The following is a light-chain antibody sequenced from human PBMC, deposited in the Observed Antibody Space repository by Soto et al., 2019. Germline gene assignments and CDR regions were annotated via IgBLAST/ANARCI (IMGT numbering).Light chain of an antibody. J-gene: IGKJ2*01. V-gene: IGKV1-39*01. CDR1: QSISTY. CDR3: QQSYSTLMYT. CDR2: AAS. Sequence: DIQMTQSPSSLSASVGDRVSITCRASQSISTYLNWYQQKPGKAPKLVISAASSLQSGVPSRFSGSGSGTHCTLTISSLQPEDFATYYCQQSYSTLMYTFGQGTKVDIK.